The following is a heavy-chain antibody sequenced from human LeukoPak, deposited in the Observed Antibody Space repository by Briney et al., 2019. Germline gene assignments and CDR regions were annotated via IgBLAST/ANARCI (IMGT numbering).Heavy chain of an antibody. CDR1: GDSITNSRHD. D-gene: IGHD2-2*01. V-gene: IGHV4-39*01. J-gene: IGHJ4*02. Sequence: PSETLSLTCAVSGDSITNSRHDWGWTRQRPGKGLEWIATIYYSGSTYYNPSLKSRVTISVDKSKNQFSLRLSSVTAADTAVYYCARHLGSTSFYGGGFDYWGQGSLVTVSS. CDR2: IYYSGST. CDR3: ARHLGSTSFYGGGFDY.